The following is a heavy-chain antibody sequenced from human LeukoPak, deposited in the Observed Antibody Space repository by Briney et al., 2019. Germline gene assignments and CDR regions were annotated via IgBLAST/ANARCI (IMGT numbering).Heavy chain of an antibody. CDR1: GFSFSMYW. CDR3: ARDLRYCSSTSCLMSGMDV. Sequence: GGSLRLSCAVSGFSFSMYWMSWVRQAPGKGLEWVANIKQDGSEKYYVDSVKGRFTISRDNDKNSLYLQMNSLRAEDTAVYYCARDLRYCSSTSCLMSGMDVWGQGTTVTVSS. D-gene: IGHD2-2*01. J-gene: IGHJ6*02. V-gene: IGHV3-7*01. CDR2: IKQDGSEK.